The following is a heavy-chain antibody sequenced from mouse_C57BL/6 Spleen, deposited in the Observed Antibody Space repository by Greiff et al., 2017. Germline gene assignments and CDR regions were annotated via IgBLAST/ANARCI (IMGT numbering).Heavy chain of an antibody. CDR1: GYTFTDYY. CDR2: INPYNGGT. Sequence: QLQQSGPVLVKPGASVKMSCKASGYTFTDYYMNWVKQSHGKSLEWIGVINPYNGGTSYNQKFKGKATLTVDKSSSTAYTELNSLTSEDSAVYYCARRTDGYYAYYFDYWGQGTTLTVSS. D-gene: IGHD2-3*01. CDR3: ARRTDGYYAYYFDY. J-gene: IGHJ2*01. V-gene: IGHV1-19*01.